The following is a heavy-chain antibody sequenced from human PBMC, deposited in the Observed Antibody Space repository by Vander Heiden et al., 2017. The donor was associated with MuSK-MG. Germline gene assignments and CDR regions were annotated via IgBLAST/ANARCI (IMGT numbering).Heavy chain of an antibody. J-gene: IGHJ5*02. D-gene: IGHD5-18*01. CDR1: GLTFRRSG. Sequence: QVQLVESGGGVVQPGGSLRLSCAAAGLTFRRSGMQWVRQAPGKGLEWVAFIGNDESTKYNADSVKGRFTISRDNSKNTLYLQMNSLRLDDTAVYYCAADNGTPVPAMGWLSSWFDPWGQGTLVTVSS. CDR3: AADNGTPVPAMGWLSSWFDP. V-gene: IGHV3-30*02. CDR2: IGNDESTK.